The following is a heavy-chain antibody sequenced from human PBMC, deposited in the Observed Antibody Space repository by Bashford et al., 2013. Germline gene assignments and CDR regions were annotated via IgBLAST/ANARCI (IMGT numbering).Heavy chain of an antibody. D-gene: IGHD3-3*01. Sequence: VRQAPGKGLEWVAVISYDGSNTYYTDSVKGRFTISRDNSKNTLYLQMDSLRPEDTAVYYCAKGPPSFFEWYLDSWGLGTLVTVSS. CDR3: AKGPPSFFEWYLDS. J-gene: IGHJ4*02. V-gene: IGHV3-30*18. CDR2: ISYDGSNT.